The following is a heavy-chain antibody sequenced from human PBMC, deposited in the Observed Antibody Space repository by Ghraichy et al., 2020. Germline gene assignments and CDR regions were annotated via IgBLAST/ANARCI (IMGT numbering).Heavy chain of an antibody. CDR3: AKESNYGYYYMDV. D-gene: IGHD3-10*01. Sequence: AGSLRLSCAASGFTFTSYAMSWVRQAPGKGLEWVSVISGSGDKTYYTDSVKGRFTISRDNSKNTVYMQMNSLRAEDAAVYYCAKESNYGYYYMDVWGKGTTVTVSS. J-gene: IGHJ6*03. CDR1: GFTFTSYA. CDR2: ISGSGDKT. V-gene: IGHV3-23*01.